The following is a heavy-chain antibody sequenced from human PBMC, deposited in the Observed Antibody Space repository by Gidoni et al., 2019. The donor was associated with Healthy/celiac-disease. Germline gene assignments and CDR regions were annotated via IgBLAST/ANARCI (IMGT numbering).Heavy chain of an antibody. CDR1: GGSISSSSYY. CDR3: ARIVVPISGADY. D-gene: IGHD1-26*01. Sequence: QLQLQESGPGLVKPSETLSLTCTVSGGSISSSSYYWGWIRQPPGKGLEWIGSIYYSGSTYYNPSLKSRVTISVDTSKNQFSLKLSSVTAADTAVYYCARIVVPISGADYWGQGTLVTVSS. J-gene: IGHJ4*02. CDR2: IYYSGST. V-gene: IGHV4-39*07.